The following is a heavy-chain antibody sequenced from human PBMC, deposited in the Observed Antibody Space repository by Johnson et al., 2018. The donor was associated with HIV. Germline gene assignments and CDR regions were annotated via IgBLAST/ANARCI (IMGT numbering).Heavy chain of an antibody. CDR1: GFTFSSYA. CDR3: ARERRPWGPDAFDI. CDR2: LSYDGSNK. Sequence: QMQLVESVGGVVQPGRSLRLSCAASGFTFSSYAMHWVRQAPGKGLEWVAVLSYDGSNKYYADSVKGRFTISRDNSKNTLYLQMNSLRAEDTAVYYCARERRPWGPDAFDIWGQGTMVTVSS. D-gene: IGHD3-16*01. V-gene: IGHV3-30*04. J-gene: IGHJ3*02.